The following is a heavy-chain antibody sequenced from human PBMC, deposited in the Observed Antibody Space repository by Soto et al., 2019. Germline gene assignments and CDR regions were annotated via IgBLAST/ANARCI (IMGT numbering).Heavy chain of an antibody. CDR1: GFSINTGGVG. CDR3: AKRRAISNKLFFDH. CDR2: LYWNDDA. V-gene: IGHV2-5*01. Sequence: QITLRESGPTLVKPTQTLTLSCTLSGFSINTGGVGVGWIRQPPGKAPEWLALLYWNDDAWYSPSLRYRLSATKPASENRVVLTMTHLDPTDTGTYYCAKRRAISNKLFFDHWGQGALVTVSS. J-gene: IGHJ4*02. D-gene: IGHD4-4*01.